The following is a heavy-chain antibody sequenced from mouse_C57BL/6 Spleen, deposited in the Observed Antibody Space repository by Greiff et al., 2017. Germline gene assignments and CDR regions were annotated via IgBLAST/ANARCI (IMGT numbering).Heavy chain of an antibody. Sequence: EVQVVESGGGLVKPGGSLKLSCAASGFTFSSYAMSWVRQTPEKRLEWVATISDGGSYTYYPDNVKGRFTISRDNAKNNLYLQMSHLKSEDTAMYYCARDRDDDNDWYFDVWGTGTTVTVSS. D-gene: IGHD1-3*01. J-gene: IGHJ1*03. CDR2: ISDGGSYT. CDR1: GFTFSSYA. V-gene: IGHV5-4*01. CDR3: ARDRDDDNDWYFDV.